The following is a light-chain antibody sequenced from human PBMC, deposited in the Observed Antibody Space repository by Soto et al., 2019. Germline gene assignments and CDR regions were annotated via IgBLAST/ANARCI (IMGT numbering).Light chain of an antibody. CDR3: QHYVNWPLT. J-gene: IGKJ4*01. V-gene: IGKV3-15*01. Sequence: EIVMTQSPASLSVSPAEGATLSCRASQGIGNTLAWYQQKTGQTPRLLIYGASIRATGVPARFSGSGSGTDFNLTINSLQPEDFAVHYCQHYVNWPLTFGGGTKVDIK. CDR2: GAS. CDR1: QGIGNT.